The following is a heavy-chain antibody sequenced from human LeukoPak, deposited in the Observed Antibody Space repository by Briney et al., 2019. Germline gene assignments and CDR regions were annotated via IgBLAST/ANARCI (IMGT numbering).Heavy chain of an antibody. V-gene: IGHV5-51*01. CDR1: GYSFTSYW. CDR3: ARQYYDSSGYIPYFDY. CDR2: IYPGDSDT. D-gene: IGHD3-22*01. Sequence: GEALKISCKGSGYSFTSYWIAWVRQMPGKGLEWMGIIYPGDSDTRYSPSFQGQVTISADQSISTAYLQWSSLKASDTAMYYCARQYYDSSGYIPYFDYWGQGTLVTVSS. J-gene: IGHJ4*02.